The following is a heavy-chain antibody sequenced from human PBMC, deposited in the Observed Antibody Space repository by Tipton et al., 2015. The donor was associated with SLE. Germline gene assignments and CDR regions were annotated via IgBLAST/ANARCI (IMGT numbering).Heavy chain of an antibody. J-gene: IGHJ3*02. CDR2: IYYSGST. D-gene: IGHD2-2*01. V-gene: IGHV4-61*08. CDR3: ASGYAKGAFDT. Sequence: LRLSCTVSGGSISSGGYYWSWIRQPPGKGLEWIGYIYYSGSTNYNPSLKSRVTISVDTSKNQFSLKLSSVTAADTAVYYCASGYAKGAFDTWGQGTMVTVSS. CDR1: GGSISSGGYY.